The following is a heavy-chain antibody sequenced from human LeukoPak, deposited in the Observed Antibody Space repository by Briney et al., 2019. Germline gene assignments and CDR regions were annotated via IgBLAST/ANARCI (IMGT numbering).Heavy chain of an antibody. CDR3: ANLAISEPFDY. J-gene: IGHJ4*02. CDR2: IYHSGST. D-gene: IGHD1-14*01. CDR1: GGSISSGGYS. Sequence: PSQTLSLTCAVSGGSISSGGYSWSWIRQPPGKGLEWIGYIYHSGSTYYNPSLKSRVTISVDRSKNHFSLKLSSVTAADTAVYYCANLAISEPFDYWGQGTLVTVSS. V-gene: IGHV4-30-2*01.